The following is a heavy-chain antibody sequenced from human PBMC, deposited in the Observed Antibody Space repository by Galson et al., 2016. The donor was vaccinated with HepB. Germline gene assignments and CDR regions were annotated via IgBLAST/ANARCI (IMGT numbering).Heavy chain of an antibody. CDR2: ISSGSDGYI. CDR3: ARVRYSSSWYVLWYFDL. V-gene: IGHV3-21*01. Sequence: SLRLSCAASGFTFSRDSMIWVRQAPGTGLEWVSSISSGSDGYIYYADSGKGRFTISRDNAKNSLPLQMNSLGAEDTAVYYCARVRYSSSWYVLWYFDLWGRGTLVTVSS. D-gene: IGHD6-13*01. CDR1: GFTFSRDS. J-gene: IGHJ2*01.